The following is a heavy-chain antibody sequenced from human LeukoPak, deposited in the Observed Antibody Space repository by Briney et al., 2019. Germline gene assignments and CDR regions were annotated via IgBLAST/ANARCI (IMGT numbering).Heavy chain of an antibody. D-gene: IGHD3-9*01. J-gene: IGHJ4*02. Sequence: PGGSLRLSCAASGFTFSSYSMNWVRQAPGKGLEWISYISSSSSTIYYADSVKGRFTISRDNAKNSLCLQMNSLRAEDTAVYYCARSPIGYFDWLALYYWGQGTLVTVSS. CDR1: GFTFSSYS. CDR2: ISSSSSTI. V-gene: IGHV3-48*04. CDR3: ARSPIGYFDWLALYY.